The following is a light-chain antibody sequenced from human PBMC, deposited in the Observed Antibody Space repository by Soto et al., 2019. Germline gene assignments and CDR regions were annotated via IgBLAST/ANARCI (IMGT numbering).Light chain of an antibody. CDR2: DES. Sequence: EMVLTQSPDTLSLSPGERATLSCRASQSVRSSLAWYQQKPGQAPRLLSYDESNRASGIPARFSGSGSGTDFTLTLSSREPEDFAVYYCQQRSNWPPEVTFGPGTKVDIK. J-gene: IGKJ3*01. V-gene: IGKV3-11*01. CDR3: QQRSNWPPEVT. CDR1: QSVRSS.